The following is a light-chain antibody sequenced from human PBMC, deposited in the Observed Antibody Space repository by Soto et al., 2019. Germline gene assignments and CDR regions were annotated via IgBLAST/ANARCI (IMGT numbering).Light chain of an antibody. CDR2: GAS. CDR3: QQYGSQLT. CDR1: QSVSSSY. V-gene: IGKV3-20*01. Sequence: EIVLTQSPGTLSLSPGERATLSCRASQSVSSSYLAWYQQKPGQAPRLLIYGASSRATGIPDRFSGSGSGTDFTLTISRLEPDDIAVYYCQQYGSQLTFGGGTKVEIK. J-gene: IGKJ4*01.